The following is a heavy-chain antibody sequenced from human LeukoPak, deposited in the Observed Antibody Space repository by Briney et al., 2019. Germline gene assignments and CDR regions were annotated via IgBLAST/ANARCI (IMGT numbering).Heavy chain of an antibody. CDR1: GLTFRNYA. D-gene: IGHD1-26*01. CDR2: IKEDGSEK. V-gene: IGHV3-7*01. J-gene: IGHJ4*02. CDR3: ARGGPTVGTDY. Sequence: GGSLRLSCAVSGLTFRNYAMSWVRQAPGKGLEWVANIKEDGSEKYYVDSVKGRFTVSRDNAKNSLYLQINSLRADDTAVYYCARGGPTVGTDYWGQGTPVTVSS.